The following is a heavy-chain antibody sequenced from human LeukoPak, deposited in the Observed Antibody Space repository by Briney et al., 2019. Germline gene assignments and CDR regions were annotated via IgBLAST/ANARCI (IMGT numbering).Heavy chain of an antibody. D-gene: IGHD5-24*01. Sequence: ASVKVSCKSSGYTFTNYYIHWVRQAPGQGLEWMGVINPSGGTTSYTQKFLGRVTMTRDTSTSTVYMELSSLRSEDTAVYYCARDRPLGDGYNDYFDYWGRGTLVTVSS. CDR2: INPSGGTT. CDR3: ARDRPLGDGYNDYFDY. J-gene: IGHJ4*02. CDR1: GYTFTNYY. V-gene: IGHV1-46*01.